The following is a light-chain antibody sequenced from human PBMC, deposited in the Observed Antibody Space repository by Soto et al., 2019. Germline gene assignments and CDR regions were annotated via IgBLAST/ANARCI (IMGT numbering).Light chain of an antibody. CDR3: CSYARSSTLV. CDR1: SSDVGSYNL. CDR2: EDS. J-gene: IGLJ3*02. V-gene: IGLV2-23*01. Sequence: QSVLTQPASVSGSPGQSITISCTGTSSDVGSYNLVSWYQQHPGKAPKLMIYEDSKRPSGVSNPFFGSKSRNTASLTIPGLQAEDEADYFCCSYARSSTLVFVGGTKLTVL.